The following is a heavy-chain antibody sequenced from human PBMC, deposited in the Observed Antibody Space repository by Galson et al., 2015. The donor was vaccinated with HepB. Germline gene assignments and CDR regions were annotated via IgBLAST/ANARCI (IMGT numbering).Heavy chain of an antibody. CDR2: ISGSGGST. D-gene: IGHD3-10*01. CDR3: AKDTNSWIGLDYFDY. J-gene: IGHJ4*02. CDR1: GFTFSSYA. Sequence: SLRLSCAASGFTFSSYAMSWVRQAPGKGLEWVSAISGSGGSTYYADSVKGRFTISRDNSKNTLYLQMNSLRAEDTAVYYCAKDTNSWIGLDYFDYWGQGTLVTVSS. V-gene: IGHV3-23*01.